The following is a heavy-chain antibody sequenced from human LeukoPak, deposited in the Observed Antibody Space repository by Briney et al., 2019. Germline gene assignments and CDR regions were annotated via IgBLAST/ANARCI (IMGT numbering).Heavy chain of an antibody. CDR3: ARADITIFGVVISLAFDI. CDR2: IIPIFGTA. J-gene: IGHJ3*02. D-gene: IGHD3-3*01. Sequence: SVKVSCKASGGTFISYAISWVRQAPGQGLEWMGGIIPIFGTANYAQKFQARVTITADESTSTAYMELSSLRSEDTAVYYCARADITIFGVVISLAFDIWGQGTMVTVSS. CDR1: GGTFISYA. V-gene: IGHV1-69*01.